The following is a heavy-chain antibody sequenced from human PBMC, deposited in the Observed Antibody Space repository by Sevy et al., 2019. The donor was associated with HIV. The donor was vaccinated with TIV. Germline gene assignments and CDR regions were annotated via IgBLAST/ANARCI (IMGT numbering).Heavy chain of an antibody. CDR3: TTEGYYYDSSGYLEPFDY. V-gene: IGHV3-15*01. CDR1: GFTFSNAW. Sequence: GGSLRLSCAASGFTFSNAWMSWVRRAPGKGLEWVGRPKSKTDGGPTDYAAPVKGRFTISRDDSKNTLYLQMNSLKTEDTAVYYCTTEGYYYDSSGYLEPFDYWGQGTLVTVSS. J-gene: IGHJ4*02. D-gene: IGHD3-22*01. CDR2: PKSKTDGGPT.